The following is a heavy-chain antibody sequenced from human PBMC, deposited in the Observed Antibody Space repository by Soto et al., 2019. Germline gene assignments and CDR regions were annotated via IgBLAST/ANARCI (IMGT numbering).Heavy chain of an antibody. Sequence: PGGSLRLSCAASGFTFSSYAMSWVRQAPGKGLEWVSAISDSGGSTYYADSVKGRFTISRDNSKNTLYLQMNSLRAEDTAVYYCAKSQLRYFGSSQSQFDYWGQGTLVTVSS. CDR2: ISDSGGST. J-gene: IGHJ4*02. D-gene: IGHD3-9*01. V-gene: IGHV3-23*01. CDR3: AKSQLRYFGSSQSQFDY. CDR1: GFTFSSYA.